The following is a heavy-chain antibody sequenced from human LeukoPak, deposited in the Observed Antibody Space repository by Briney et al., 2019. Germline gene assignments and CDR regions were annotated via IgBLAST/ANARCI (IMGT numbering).Heavy chain of an antibody. D-gene: IGHD2-15*01. CDR3: ARAPRGYCSGGSCGRRFDP. CDR1: GGSFSGYY. Sequence: SETLSHTCAVYGGSFSGYYWSWIRQPPGKGLEWIGEINHSGSTNYNPSLKSRVTISVDTSKNQFSLKLSSVTAADTAVYYCARAPRGYCSGGSCGRRFDPWGQGTLVTVSS. CDR2: INHSGST. J-gene: IGHJ5*02. V-gene: IGHV4-34*01.